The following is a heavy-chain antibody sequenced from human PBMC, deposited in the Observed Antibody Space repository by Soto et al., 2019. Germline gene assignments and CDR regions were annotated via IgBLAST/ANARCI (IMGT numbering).Heavy chain of an antibody. J-gene: IGHJ6*02. Sequence: SETLSLTCAVYGGSFSGYYWSWIRQPPVNGLEWIGQINHSGSTNYNPSLKSRVTISVDTSKNQFSLKLSSVTAADTAVYYCARDQQGYSYGYLYYYYGMDVWGQATTVTVSS. D-gene: IGHD5-18*01. CDR2: INHSGST. V-gene: IGHV4-34*01. CDR1: GGSFSGYY. CDR3: ARDQQGYSYGYLYYYYGMDV.